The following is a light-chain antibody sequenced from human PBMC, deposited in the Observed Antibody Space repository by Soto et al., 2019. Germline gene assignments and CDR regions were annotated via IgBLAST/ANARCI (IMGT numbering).Light chain of an antibody. CDR1: QSVSRN. CDR3: QQYDNLSWT. J-gene: IGKJ1*01. Sequence: EIVMTQSPATLSVSPGERATLSCRASQSVSRNLAWYQQKPGQAPRLLIYGASSRATGTPDRFSGSGSGTDFTLTISRLEPEDFAVYFCQQYDNLSWTFGQGTKVDIK. V-gene: IGKV3D-15*01. CDR2: GAS.